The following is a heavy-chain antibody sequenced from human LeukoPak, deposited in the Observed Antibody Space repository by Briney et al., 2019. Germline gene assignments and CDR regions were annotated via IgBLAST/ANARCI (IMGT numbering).Heavy chain of an antibody. V-gene: IGHV4-4*02. Sequence: SRTLSLTCAVSGGSISSSNWWTWVRQTPGKGLERIWSIYHSRSTYYTPSLKSRVTISVDTSKNQFSLKLSSVTAAATAVYYCARGIRGYSYGYGDTVWFHPWGQGTLVTVSS. CDR2: IYHSRST. J-gene: IGHJ5*02. CDR3: ARGIRGYSYGYGDTVWFHP. CDR1: GGSISSSNW. D-gene: IGHD5-18*01.